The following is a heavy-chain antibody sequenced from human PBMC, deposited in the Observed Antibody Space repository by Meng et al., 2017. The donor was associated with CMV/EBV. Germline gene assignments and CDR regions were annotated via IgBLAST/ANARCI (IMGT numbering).Heavy chain of an antibody. Sequence: SVKVSCKASGYTFTSYYMHWVRQAPGQGLEWMGGIIPIFGTANYAQKFQGRVTITTDESTSTAYMELSSLRSEDTAVYYCARRKLVGYCTNGVCPGWFDPWGQGTLVTVSS. CDR2: IIPIFGTA. CDR1: GYTFTSYY. D-gene: IGHD2-8*01. V-gene: IGHV1-69*05. J-gene: IGHJ5*02. CDR3: ARRKLVGYCTNGVCPGWFDP.